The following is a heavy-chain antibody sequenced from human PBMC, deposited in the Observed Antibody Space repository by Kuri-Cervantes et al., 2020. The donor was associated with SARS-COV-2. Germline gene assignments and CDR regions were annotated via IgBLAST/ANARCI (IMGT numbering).Heavy chain of an antibody. CDR3: TRWRVGAKT. J-gene: IGHJ4*02. CDR1: GFVFSSHG. V-gene: IGHV3-48*01. Sequence: GESLKISCAASGFVFSSHGMHWVRQAPDKGLEWVSYISSTGDTIYYADSVKGRFTISRDNAKNSLYLQMNSLRAEDTAVYYCTRWRVGAKTWGQGTLVTVSS. D-gene: IGHD1-26*01. CDR2: ISSTGDTI.